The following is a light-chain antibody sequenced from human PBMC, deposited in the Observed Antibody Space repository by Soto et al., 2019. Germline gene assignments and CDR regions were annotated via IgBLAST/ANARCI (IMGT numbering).Light chain of an antibody. J-gene: IGKJ2*01. CDR1: QSLTSDY. V-gene: IGKV3-20*01. Sequence: EIVLTQSPGTLSLSPGERATLSCRASQSLTSDYLAWYQQKSGQAPRLLIYGASSRAAGIPDRFSGSGSGTDLTLPISRLEPEDFAVYYYQQYQTSPPSYTFGQGTKLEI. CDR2: GAS. CDR3: QQYQTSPPSYT.